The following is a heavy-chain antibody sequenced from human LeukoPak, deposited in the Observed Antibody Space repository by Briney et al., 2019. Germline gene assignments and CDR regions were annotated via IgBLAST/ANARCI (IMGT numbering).Heavy chain of an antibody. V-gene: IGHV3-64D*09. J-gene: IGHJ2*01. Sequence: GGSLGLSCSASGLTFSRYAMHWVRQAPGKGLEYVSVISSNGGSTYYADSVKDRFTISRDNSKNTLDLQMSSLRAEDTAVYYCVKVGYSGSSGYFDLWGRGTLVTVSS. CDR2: ISSNGGST. CDR1: GLTFSRYA. D-gene: IGHD5-12*01. CDR3: VKVGYSGSSGYFDL.